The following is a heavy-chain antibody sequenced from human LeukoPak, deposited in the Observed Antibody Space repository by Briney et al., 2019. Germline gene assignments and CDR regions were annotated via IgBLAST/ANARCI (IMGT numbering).Heavy chain of an antibody. J-gene: IGHJ4*02. CDR1: GFTFSSYG. Sequence: GGSLRLSCAASGFTFSSYGMHWVRQAPGKGLEWVAFIRYDGSNKYYADSVKGRFTISRDNSKNTLYLQMTSLRVEDTAVYYCVRDTYGPSDFWGQGTLVAVS. CDR2: IRYDGSNK. CDR3: VRDTYGPSDF. D-gene: IGHD2-8*01. V-gene: IGHV3-30*02.